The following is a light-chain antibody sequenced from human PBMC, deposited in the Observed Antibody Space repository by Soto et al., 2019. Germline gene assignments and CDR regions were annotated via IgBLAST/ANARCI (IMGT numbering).Light chain of an antibody. CDR1: QSISSW. CDR3: QQSYSRPRT. J-gene: IGKJ1*01. Sequence: DIQMTQSPSTLSASVGDRVTITCRASQSISSWLAWYQQKPGKAPKLLIYTASSLESGVPSRFSGSGSGTDFTLTIASLQPEDFATYFCQQSYSRPRTFGQGTKVDIK. CDR2: TAS. V-gene: IGKV1-39*01.